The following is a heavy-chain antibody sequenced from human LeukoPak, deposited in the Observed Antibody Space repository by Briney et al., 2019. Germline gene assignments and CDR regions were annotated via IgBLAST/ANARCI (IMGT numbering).Heavy chain of an antibody. D-gene: IGHD6-13*01. Sequence: GASVKVSCKXSGYTFTGYYMHWVRQAPGQGLEWMGWINPNSGGTNYTQKFQGRVTMTRDTSISTAYMELSRLRSDDTAVYYCARIGYSSSWYDAFDIWGQGTMVTVSS. V-gene: IGHV1-2*02. CDR3: ARIGYSSSWYDAFDI. CDR1: GYTFTGYY. J-gene: IGHJ3*02. CDR2: INPNSGGT.